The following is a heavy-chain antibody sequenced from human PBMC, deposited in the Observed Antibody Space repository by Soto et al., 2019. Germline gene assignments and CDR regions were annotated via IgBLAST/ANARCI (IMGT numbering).Heavy chain of an antibody. CDR3: AREGCTSASCYSYIRAFDV. J-gene: IGHJ3*01. Sequence: EEHLVQSGGGLGQPGGSLRLSCAGSGFTFKTYGMNWVRRAPGKGLEWIAFISGTGSTTYYADSVQGRFIVSRDNSNNSLHLQVNSLRSDDTAVYYCAREGCTSASCYSYIRAFDVWGQGTEVSVSS. V-gene: IGHV3-48*01. D-gene: IGHD2-21*02. CDR2: ISGTGSTT. CDR1: GFTFKTYG.